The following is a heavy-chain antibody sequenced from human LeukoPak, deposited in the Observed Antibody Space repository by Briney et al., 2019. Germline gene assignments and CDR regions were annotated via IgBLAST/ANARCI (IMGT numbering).Heavy chain of an antibody. V-gene: IGHV4-39*01. CDR2: IYYTGTT. CDR3: ARQSRIAVAEANWFDP. D-gene: IGHD6-19*01. J-gene: IGHJ5*02. CDR1: GGSITSSSYY. Sequence: SETLSLTCTVSGGSITSSSYYWDWIRQPPGKGLEWIGSIYYTGTTYNNPSLRSRVTIPVDTSKNQFSLRLSSVTAADTAVYYCARQSRIAVAEANWFDPWGQGTLVTVSS.